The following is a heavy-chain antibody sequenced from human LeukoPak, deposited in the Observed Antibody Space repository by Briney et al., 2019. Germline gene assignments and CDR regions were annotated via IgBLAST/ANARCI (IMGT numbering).Heavy chain of an antibody. Sequence: GASVKASCTVSGSSLTELSLYWVRQAPGKGLEWMGGFDVIDAKTFYAQKFQGRVTMTEDSSTDTAYMELSSLRSDDTAFYSCAAGRPYSLLDYWGQGTLLSVSS. CDR3: AAGRPYSLLDY. V-gene: IGHV1-24*01. CDR2: FDVIDAKT. J-gene: IGHJ4*02. CDR1: GSSLTELS. D-gene: IGHD5-18*01.